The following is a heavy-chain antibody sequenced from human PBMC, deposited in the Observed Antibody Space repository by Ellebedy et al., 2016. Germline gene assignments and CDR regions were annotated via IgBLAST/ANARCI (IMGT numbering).Heavy chain of an antibody. CDR1: GYTFTTFS. Sequence: ASVKVSXXASGYTFTTFSITWVRQVPGQALEWMGFVNTFSGNTKFAQKFKGRVSMTTDSSTHTAYMDLRSLRSDDTAMYYCAKTSGWGYGENWGQGTLVTVSS. J-gene: IGHJ4*02. CDR3: AKTSGWGYGEN. CDR2: VNTFSGNT. D-gene: IGHD3-10*01. V-gene: IGHV1-18*04.